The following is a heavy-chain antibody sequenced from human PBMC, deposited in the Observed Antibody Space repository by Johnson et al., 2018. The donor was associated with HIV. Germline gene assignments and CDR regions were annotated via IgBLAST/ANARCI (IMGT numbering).Heavy chain of an antibody. Sequence: QVQLVESGGGLIQPGGSLRLSCAASGFTVSSNYMTWVRQAPGKGLEWVAVISFDGSNKYYADSVKGRFTISRDNSKNTLYLQMNSLRAEDTAVYHCARVRPPGLLDAIDIWGQGTMVTVSS. CDR1: GFTVSSNY. V-gene: IGHV3-30*03. J-gene: IGHJ3*02. CDR2: ISFDGSNK. CDR3: ARVRPPGLLDAIDI.